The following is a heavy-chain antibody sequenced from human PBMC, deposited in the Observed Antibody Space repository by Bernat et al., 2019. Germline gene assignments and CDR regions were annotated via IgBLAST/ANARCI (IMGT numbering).Heavy chain of an antibody. CDR1: GFTFSNAW. Sequence: EVQLVESGGGLVKPGGSLRLSCAASGFTFSNAWMSWVRQAPGKGLEWVGRIKSKTDGGTTDYAAPVKGRFTISRDDSKNTLYLQMNSLKTEDTAVYYCTTDLGDYAFWSGSPDAFDIWGPGTMVTVSS. J-gene: IGHJ3*02. D-gene: IGHD3-3*01. V-gene: IGHV3-15*01. CDR2: IKSKTDGGTT. CDR3: TTDLGDYAFWSGSPDAFDI.